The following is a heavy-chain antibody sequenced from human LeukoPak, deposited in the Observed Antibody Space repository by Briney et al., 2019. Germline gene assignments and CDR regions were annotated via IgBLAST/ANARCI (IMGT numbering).Heavy chain of an antibody. Sequence: SGPALAKPTQPLTLTCPFSGFSLSTSGLCVSWIRQPPGKALEWLARIDWDDDKYYSTSLKTRLTISKDTSKNQVVLTMTNMDPVDTATYYCALDSSGYYYYWGQGTLVTVSS. J-gene: IGHJ4*02. CDR2: IDWDDDK. D-gene: IGHD3-22*01. V-gene: IGHV2-70*11. CDR1: GFSLSTSGLC. CDR3: ALDSSGYYYY.